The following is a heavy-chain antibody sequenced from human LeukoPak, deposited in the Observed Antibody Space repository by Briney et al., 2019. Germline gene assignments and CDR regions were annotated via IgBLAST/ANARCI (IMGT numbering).Heavy chain of an antibody. CDR1: GGTFSSYA. J-gene: IGHJ4*02. CDR3: ARVVQGVATIKYYFDY. D-gene: IGHD5-12*01. CDR2: IIPIFGTA. V-gene: IGHV1-69*05. Sequence: SVKVSCKASGGTFSSYAISWVRQAPGQGLERMGGIIPIFGTANYAQKFQGRVTITTDESTSTAYMELSSLRSEDTAVYYCARVVQGVATIKYYFDYWGQGTLVTVSS.